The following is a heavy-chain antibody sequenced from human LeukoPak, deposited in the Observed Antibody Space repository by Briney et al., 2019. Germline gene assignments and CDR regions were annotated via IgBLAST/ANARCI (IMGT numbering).Heavy chain of an antibody. CDR1: GGSISNYY. D-gene: IGHD4-17*01. CDR2: IYYSGST. Sequence: KSSETLSLTCTVSGGSISNYYWNWIRQPPGKGLEWIGYIYYSGSTNYNPSLKSRVPISLDTSKNQFSLRLSSVTAADTAVYYCARDRGTTVTTSHYYYYMDVWGKGTTVTVSS. CDR3: ARDRGTTVTTSHYYYYMDV. V-gene: IGHV4-59*01. J-gene: IGHJ6*03.